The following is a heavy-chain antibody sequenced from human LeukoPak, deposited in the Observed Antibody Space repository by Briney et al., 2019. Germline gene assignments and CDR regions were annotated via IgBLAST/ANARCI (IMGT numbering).Heavy chain of an antibody. CDR3: ARAFRGSGWYGRALYDY. Sequence: ASVNVSCKASGYTFTSYGISWVRQAPGQGLEWMGWISAYNGNTNYAQKLQGRVTMTTDTSTSTAYMELRSLRSDDTAVYYCARAFRGSGWYGRALYDYWGQGTLVTVSS. V-gene: IGHV1-18*01. J-gene: IGHJ4*02. CDR1: GYTFTSYG. CDR2: ISAYNGNT. D-gene: IGHD6-19*01.